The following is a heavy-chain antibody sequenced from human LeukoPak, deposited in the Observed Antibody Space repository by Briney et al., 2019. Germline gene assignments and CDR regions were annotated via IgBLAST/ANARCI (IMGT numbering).Heavy chain of an antibody. CDR2: INPHTGGT. CDR1: GYTFTAYY. Sequence: ASVKVSCKAFGYTFTAYYMHWVRQAPGQGLEWVGWINPHTGGTNYAQKFQGRVTMTRDTSISTAYMELSRLRSDDTAVYYCARPYCSGGSCNDFFDYWGQGTLVTVSS. J-gene: IGHJ4*02. CDR3: ARPYCSGGSCNDFFDY. V-gene: IGHV1-2*02. D-gene: IGHD2-15*01.